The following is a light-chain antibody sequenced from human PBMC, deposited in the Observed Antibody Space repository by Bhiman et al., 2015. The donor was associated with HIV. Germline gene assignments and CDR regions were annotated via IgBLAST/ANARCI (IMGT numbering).Light chain of an antibody. V-gene: IGLV3-1*01. J-gene: IGLJ2*01. CDR2: QDT. CDR1: KLGDKY. Sequence: SYDLTQPPSVSVSPGQTATITCSGDKLGDKYAYWYQQKPGQSPVLVIYQDTKRPSGIPERFSGSNSGNTATLIISGTQAMDEADYYCQAWDRNTVVFGGGTKLTVL. CDR3: QAWDRNTVV.